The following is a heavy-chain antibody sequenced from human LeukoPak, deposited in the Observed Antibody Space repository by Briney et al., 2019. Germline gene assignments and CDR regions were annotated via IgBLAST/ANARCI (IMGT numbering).Heavy chain of an antibody. V-gene: IGHV1-18*01. Sequence: ASVKVSCKASGYTFTSYGISWVRQAPGQGLEWMGWISAYNGNTNYAQKLQGRVTMTTDTSTSTAYVELRSLRSDDTAVYYCARTRGGVATIPLDYWGQGTLVTVSS. CDR2: ISAYNGNT. J-gene: IGHJ4*02. CDR1: GYTFTSYG. D-gene: IGHD5-12*01. CDR3: ARTRGGVATIPLDY.